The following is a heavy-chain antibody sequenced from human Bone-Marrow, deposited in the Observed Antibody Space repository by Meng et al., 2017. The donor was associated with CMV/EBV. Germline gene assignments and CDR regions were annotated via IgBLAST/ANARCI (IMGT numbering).Heavy chain of an antibody. Sequence: SETLSLTCTVSGGSISSSSYYWGWIRQPPGKGLEWIGSIYYSGSTYYNPSLKSRVTISVDTSKNQFSLKLSSVTAADTAVYYCARDWNTEYYDFWSGYYPNWFDPWGQGTLVTVSS. V-gene: IGHV4-39*07. J-gene: IGHJ5*02. CDR1: GGSISSSSYY. D-gene: IGHD3-3*01. CDR3: ARDWNTEYYDFWSGYYPNWFDP. CDR2: IYYSGST.